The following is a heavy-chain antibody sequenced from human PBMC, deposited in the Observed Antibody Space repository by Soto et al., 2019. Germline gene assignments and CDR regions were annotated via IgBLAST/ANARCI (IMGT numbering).Heavy chain of an antibody. CDR3: ARDPITVTTLHYGMDV. CDR1: GFTFSSYG. CDR2: IWYDASNK. Sequence: PGGSLRLSCAASGFTFSSYGMHWVRQAPGKGLEWVAVIWYDASNKYYADSVKGRFTISRDNSKNTLYLQMNSLRAEDTAVYYCARDPITVTTLHYGMDVWGQGTTVTVSS. V-gene: IGHV3-33*01. D-gene: IGHD4-17*01. J-gene: IGHJ6*02.